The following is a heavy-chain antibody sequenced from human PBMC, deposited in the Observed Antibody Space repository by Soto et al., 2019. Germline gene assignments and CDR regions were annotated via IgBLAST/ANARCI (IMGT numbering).Heavy chain of an antibody. CDR2: FDPEDGET. CDR3: ARDLTGGSYFDY. Sequence: ASVKVSCKVSGYTLTELSMHWVRQAPGKGLEWMGGFDPEDGETIYAQKFQGRVTMTEDTSTNTAYMELSSLRSEDTAVYYCARDLTGGSYFDYWGEGTLVTVSS. J-gene: IGHJ4*02. D-gene: IGHD1-26*01. V-gene: IGHV1-24*01. CDR1: GYTLTELS.